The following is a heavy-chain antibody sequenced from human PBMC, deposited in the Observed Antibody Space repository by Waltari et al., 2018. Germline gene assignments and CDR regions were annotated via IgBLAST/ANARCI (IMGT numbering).Heavy chain of an antibody. J-gene: IGHJ6*03. V-gene: IGHV1-69*12. CDR1: GGTFSSYA. CDR3: ARVNSSSPRPPYYYYYMDV. D-gene: IGHD6-6*01. Sequence: QVQLVQSGAEVKKPGSSVKVSCKASGGTFSSYAISWVRQAPGQGLEWMGGIIPIFGTANYEQKFQGRVTITADESTSTAYMELSSLRSEDTAVYYCARVNSSSPRPPYYYYYMDVWGKGTTVTVSS. CDR2: IIPIFGTA.